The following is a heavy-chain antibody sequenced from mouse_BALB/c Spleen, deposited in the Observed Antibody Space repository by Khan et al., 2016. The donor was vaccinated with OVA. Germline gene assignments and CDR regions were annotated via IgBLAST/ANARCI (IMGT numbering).Heavy chain of an antibody. CDR1: GYTFTSYW. CDR2: TNPTNGRT. Sequence: QVRLQQSGAELVKAGASVKMSCKASGYTFTSYWMPWVKQRLGQGLEWFAETNPTNGRTYYNEKFKSKVTLTVDKSSSTAYMLLSGPTFEDSAVYYCARIKKIVATYFDYWGQGTTLTVSS. V-gene: IGHV1S81*02. J-gene: IGHJ2*01. D-gene: IGHD1-1*01. CDR3: ARIKKIVATYFDY.